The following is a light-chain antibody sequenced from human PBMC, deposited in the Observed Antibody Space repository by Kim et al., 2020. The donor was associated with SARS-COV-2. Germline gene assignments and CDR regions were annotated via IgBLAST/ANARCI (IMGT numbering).Light chain of an antibody. Sequence: ATIKCKSSQTILYSSNSMNYLAWYQQKPGQPPNLLINWASSRDSGVPDRFSGSGSGTDFTLTITSLQAEDAAVYYCQQYYSPPFTFGGGTKVDIK. CDR1: QTILYSSNSMNY. CDR2: WAS. CDR3: QQYYSPPFT. J-gene: IGKJ4*01. V-gene: IGKV4-1*01.